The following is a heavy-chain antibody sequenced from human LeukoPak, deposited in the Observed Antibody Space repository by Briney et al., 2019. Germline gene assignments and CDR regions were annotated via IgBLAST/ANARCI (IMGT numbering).Heavy chain of an antibody. CDR2: IWYDGSNK. D-gene: IGHD6-13*01. J-gene: IGHJ4*02. CDR3: ARGIAAAGTDY. CDR1: GFTFSSYG. Sequence: PGGSLRLSCAASGFTFSSYGMHWVRQAPGKGLGWVAVIWYDGSNKYYADSVKGRFTISRDNSKNTLYLQMNSLRAEDTAVYYCARGIAAAGTDYWGQGTLVTVSS. V-gene: IGHV3-33*01.